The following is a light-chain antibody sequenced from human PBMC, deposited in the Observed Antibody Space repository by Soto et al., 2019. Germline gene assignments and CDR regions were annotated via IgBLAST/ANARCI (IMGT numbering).Light chain of an antibody. J-gene: IGLJ2*01. V-gene: IGLV7-43*01. CDR2: STS. CDR1: TGAVTSDSY. CDR3: LLYFGSSQI. Sequence: QTVVTQEPSLTVSPGGTVTLTCASSTGAVTSDSYPNWVQQKPGQAPRALIYSTSNSHSWTPARFSGSLLGGKAALTLSGVQPEDEAEYYCLLYFGSSQIFGGGTQLTVL.